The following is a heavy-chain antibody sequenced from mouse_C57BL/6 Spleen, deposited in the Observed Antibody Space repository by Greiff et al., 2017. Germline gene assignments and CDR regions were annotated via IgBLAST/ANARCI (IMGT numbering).Heavy chain of an antibody. CDR2: ISSGSSTI. J-gene: IGHJ4*01. CDR1: GFTFSDYG. Sequence: EVQLQESGGGLVKPGGSLKLSCAASGFTFSDYGMHWVRQAPEKGLEWVAYISSGSSTIYYADTVKGRFTISRDNAKNTLFLQMTSLRSEDTAMYYCARPYDYGSLSMDYWGQGTSVTVSS. V-gene: IGHV5-17*01. CDR3: ARPYDYGSLSMDY. D-gene: IGHD2-4*01.